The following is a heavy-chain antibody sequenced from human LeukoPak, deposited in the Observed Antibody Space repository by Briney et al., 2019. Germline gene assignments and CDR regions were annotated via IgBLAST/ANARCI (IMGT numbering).Heavy chain of an antibody. J-gene: IGHJ4*02. CDR2: IYSSGST. D-gene: IGHD6-19*01. Sequence: SETLSLTCTVSGGXLSSFYWSWFRQPAGKGREWIGRIYSSGSTNYNPSLKSRLTMSVDTSKNQFSLRLSSVTAADTAVYYCARVLGWAGFDYWGQGTLVTVSS. CDR1: GGXLSSFY. V-gene: IGHV4-4*07. CDR3: ARVLGWAGFDY.